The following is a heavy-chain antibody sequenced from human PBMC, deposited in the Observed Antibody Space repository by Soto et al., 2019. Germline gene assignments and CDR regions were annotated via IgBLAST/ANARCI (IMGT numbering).Heavy chain of an antibody. CDR3: ARDVRGGEDDYFDY. D-gene: IGHD3-10*01. CDR1: GGTFSSYA. V-gene: IGHV1-69*13. CDR2: IIPIFGTA. J-gene: IGHJ4*02. Sequence: ASVKVSCKASGGTFSSYAISWVRQAPGQGLEWMGGIIPIFGTANYAQKFQGRVTITADESTSTAYMELSSLRSEDTAVYYCARDVRGGEDDYFDYWGQGTLVTVSS.